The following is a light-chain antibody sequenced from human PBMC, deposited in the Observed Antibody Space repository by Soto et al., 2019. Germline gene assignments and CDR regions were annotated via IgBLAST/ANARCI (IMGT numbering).Light chain of an antibody. Sequence: QSVLTQPPSASGTPGQRVTISCSGISSNIGSKTVNWYQQLPGTTPKLLIYSNNQRPSGVPYRFSGSNSGTSASLAISGLQSEDEDAYYCAAWDDSLNGVVFGGGTKLTVL. CDR2: SNN. V-gene: IGLV1-44*01. CDR3: AAWDDSLNGVV. J-gene: IGLJ2*01. CDR1: SSNIGSKT.